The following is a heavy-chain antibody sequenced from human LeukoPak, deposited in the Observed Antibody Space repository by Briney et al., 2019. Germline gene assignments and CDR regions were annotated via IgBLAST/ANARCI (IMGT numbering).Heavy chain of an antibody. CDR3: AKGLEWMMVRGVIIPGGDAFDI. J-gene: IGHJ3*02. Sequence: PGGSLRLSCAASGFTFSSYAMSWVRQAPGKGLEWVSAISGSGGSTYYADSVKGRFTISRDNSKNTLYLQMNSLRAEDTAVYYCAKGLEWMMVRGVIIPGGDAFDIWGQGTMVTVSS. D-gene: IGHD3-10*01. V-gene: IGHV3-23*01. CDR1: GFTFSSYA. CDR2: ISGSGGST.